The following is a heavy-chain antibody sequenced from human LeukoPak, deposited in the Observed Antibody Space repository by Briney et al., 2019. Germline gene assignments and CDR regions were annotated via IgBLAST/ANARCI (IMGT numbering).Heavy chain of an antibody. CDR2: INPNSGGT. CDR3: ARGGDGYNSWFDP. D-gene: IGHD5-24*01. CDR1: GYTFTGYY. V-gene: IGHV1-2*02. J-gene: IGHJ5*02. Sequence: ASVKVSRKASGYTFTGYYMHWVRQAPGQGLEWMGWINPNSGGTNYAQKFQGRVTMTRDTSISTAYMELSRLRSEDTAVYYCARGGDGYNSWFDPWGQGTLVTVSS.